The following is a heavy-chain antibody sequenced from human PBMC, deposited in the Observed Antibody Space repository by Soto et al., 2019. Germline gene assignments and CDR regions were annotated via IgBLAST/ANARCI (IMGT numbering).Heavy chain of an antibody. J-gene: IGHJ6*02. CDR3: ARGPFRPSAMDV. CDR1: GDNFKKNV. V-gene: IGHV1-69*10. D-gene: IGHD3-10*01. Sequence: GASVKISCKTSGDNFKKNVFTWVRQAPGQGLEWMGGTIPALGKTHYIEKFQGRVTVTVDDATRTVYMEVRDLTSEDTAIYYCARGPFRPSAMDVWGQGTTVTVSS. CDR2: TIPALGKT.